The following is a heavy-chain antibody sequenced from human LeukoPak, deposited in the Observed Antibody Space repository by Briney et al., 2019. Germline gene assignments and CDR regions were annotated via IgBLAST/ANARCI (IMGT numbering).Heavy chain of an antibody. D-gene: IGHD3-9*01. CDR3: TRGGFEHNMDV. CDR1: GFSLTRNW. J-gene: IGHJ6*03. Sequence: GRSLTLSCAVYGFSLTRNWMHWVRPPAGTVLVWVSYIDKDGTDTNHTNSMRGPFTVSRDNAKNPMYLQTNGLIAADTAVYFCTRGGFEHNMDVWGKGTTVT. V-gene: IGHV3-74*01. CDR2: IDKDGTDT.